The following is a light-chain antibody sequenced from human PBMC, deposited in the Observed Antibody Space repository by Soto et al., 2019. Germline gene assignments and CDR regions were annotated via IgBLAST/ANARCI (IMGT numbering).Light chain of an antibody. CDR1: QSVSSY. Sequence: EIVLTQSPATLSLSPGERATLSCRASQSVSSYLAWYQQKPGQAPRLLIYDTSNRATGIPARFSGSGSGTDFTLTISNLEPEDFAVYYCQQRSNWPITFGQGPRLEIK. CDR2: DTS. CDR3: QQRSNWPIT. V-gene: IGKV3-11*01. J-gene: IGKJ5*01.